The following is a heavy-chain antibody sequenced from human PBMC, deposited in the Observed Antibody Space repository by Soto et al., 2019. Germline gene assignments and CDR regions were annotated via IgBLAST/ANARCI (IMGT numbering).Heavy chain of an antibody. Sequence: QVQLQEPGPGLLKPSETLSLTCTISGGSIISYYWSWIRQPPGKGLEWIGYIYDSGSTNDNPSLKSRVTISLDTSKNQFSLKLTSVTAADTAVYYCAAPPRYWGQGTLVTVSS. J-gene: IGHJ4*02. D-gene: IGHD6-6*01. CDR2: IYDSGST. CDR1: GGSIISYY. V-gene: IGHV4-59*01. CDR3: AAPPRY.